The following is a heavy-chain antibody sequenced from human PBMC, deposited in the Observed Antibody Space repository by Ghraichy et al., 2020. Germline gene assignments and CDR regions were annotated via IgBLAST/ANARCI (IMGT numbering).Heavy chain of an antibody. Sequence: SQTLSLTCTVSGGSISSSSYYWGWIRQPPGKGLEWIGSIYYSGSTYYNPSLKSRVTISVDTSKNQFSLKLSSVTAADTAVYYCARQVGGAHYYDSSGYYSSWSHDAFDIWGQGTMVTVSS. CDR3: ARQVGGAHYYDSSGYYSSWSHDAFDI. CDR2: IYYSGST. J-gene: IGHJ3*02. CDR1: GGSISSSSYY. V-gene: IGHV4-39*01. D-gene: IGHD3-22*01.